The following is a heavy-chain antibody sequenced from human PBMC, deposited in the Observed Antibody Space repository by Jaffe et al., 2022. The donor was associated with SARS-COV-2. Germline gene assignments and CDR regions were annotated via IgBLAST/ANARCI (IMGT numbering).Heavy chain of an antibody. V-gene: IGHV3-74*01. CDR2: IHSDGNSA. CDR3: ARDSSSGYTV. D-gene: IGHD3-22*01. CDR1: GFTFSSYW. J-gene: IGHJ4*02. Sequence: EVQLVESGGGLVQPGGSLRLSCAASGFTFSSYWMHWVRQAPGKGLVWVSRIHSDGNSANYADSVKGRFTISRDNARSTLYLQMHSLRAEDTAVYYCARDSSSGYTVWGQGTLVTVSS.